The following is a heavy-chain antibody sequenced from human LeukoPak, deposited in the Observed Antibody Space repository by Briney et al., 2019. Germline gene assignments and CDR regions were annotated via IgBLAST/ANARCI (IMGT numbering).Heavy chain of an antibody. CDR3: ALGGLSTGYYYYGMDV. Sequence: SETLSLTCAVYSGSFSGYYWSWIRQPPGKGLEWIGEINHSGSTNYNPSLKSRVTISVDTSKNQFSLKLSSVTAADTAVYYCALGGLSTGYYYYGMDVWGQGTTVTVSS. CDR1: SGSFSGYY. V-gene: IGHV4-34*01. CDR2: INHSGST. D-gene: IGHD3-16*02. J-gene: IGHJ6*02.